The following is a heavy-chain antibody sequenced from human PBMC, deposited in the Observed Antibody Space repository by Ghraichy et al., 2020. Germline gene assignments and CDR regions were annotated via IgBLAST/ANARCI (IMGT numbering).Heavy chain of an antibody. CDR1: GGSISSYY. V-gene: IGHV4-59*08. J-gene: IGHJ5*02. Sequence: SQTLSLTCTVSGGSISSYYWSWIRQPPGKGLEWIGYIYYSGSTNYNPSLKSRVTISVDTSKNQFSLKLSSVTAADTAVYYCARRQYDFWSGYGSAWFDPWGQGTLVTVSS. D-gene: IGHD3-3*01. CDR2: IYYSGST. CDR3: ARRQYDFWSGYGSAWFDP.